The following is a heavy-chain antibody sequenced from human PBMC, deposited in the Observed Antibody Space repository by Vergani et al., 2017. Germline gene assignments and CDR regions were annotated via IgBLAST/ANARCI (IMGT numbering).Heavy chain of an antibody. J-gene: IGHJ6*02. CDR1: GFTFSSYW. D-gene: IGHD2-15*01. CDR2: IKQDGSEK. CDR3: ARDSGGSSSDDYYYGMDV. Sequence: EVQLVESGGGLVQPGGSLRLSCAASGFTFSSYWMSWVRQAPGKGLEWVANIKQDGSEKYYADSVKGRFTISRDNSKNTLYLQMNSLRAEDTAVYYCARDSGGSSSDDYYYGMDVWGQGTTVTVSS. V-gene: IGHV3-7*01.